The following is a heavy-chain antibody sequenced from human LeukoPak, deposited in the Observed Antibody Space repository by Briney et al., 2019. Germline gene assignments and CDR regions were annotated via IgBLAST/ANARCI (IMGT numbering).Heavy chain of an antibody. CDR1: GFSLSASGVG. D-gene: IGHD3-22*01. J-gene: IGHJ4*02. Sequence: SGPTLVKPTQTLTLSCTCSGFSLSASGVGVGWIRQPPGKALEWLALIYWDDDKRYSPSLKSRLTITKDTSKNQVVLTMTNMDPVDTATYYCAHRRELPGYYYDSSGYAYFDYWGQGTLVTVSS. CDR3: AHRRELPGYYYDSSGYAYFDY. CDR2: IYWDDDK. V-gene: IGHV2-5*02.